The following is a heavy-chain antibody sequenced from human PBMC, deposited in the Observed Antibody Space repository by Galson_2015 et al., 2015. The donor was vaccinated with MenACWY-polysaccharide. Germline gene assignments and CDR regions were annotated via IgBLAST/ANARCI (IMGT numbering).Heavy chain of an antibody. Sequence: QSGAEVTKPGESLKISCQGSGYSFTTYWIGWVRQMPGKGLDWMGIIYPGSSETRYSPSFQGQVTFSVDTSINTAYLQWSSLEASDTGMYYCARGIGYSTTWFDYWGQGTLVTVSS. CDR1: GYSFTTYW. CDR2: IYPGSSET. J-gene: IGHJ4*02. V-gene: IGHV5-51*03. D-gene: IGHD2-21*01. CDR3: ARGIGYSTTWFDY.